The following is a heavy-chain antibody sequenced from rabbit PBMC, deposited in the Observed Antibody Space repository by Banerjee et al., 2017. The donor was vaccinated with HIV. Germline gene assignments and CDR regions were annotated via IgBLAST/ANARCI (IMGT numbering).Heavy chain of an antibody. CDR1: GFSFNSRYW. D-gene: IGHD8-1*01. Sequence: QEQLEESGGDLVKPEGSLTLTCTASGFSFNSRYWICWVRQAPGKGLEWIGCMNAGTSGSTYYARWAKGRFTISKTSSTTVTLQMTSLTAADTATYFCARAGSGYRQFDLWGQGTLVTVS. J-gene: IGHJ4*01. CDR2: MNAGTSGST. V-gene: IGHV1S45*01. CDR3: ARAGSGYRQFDL.